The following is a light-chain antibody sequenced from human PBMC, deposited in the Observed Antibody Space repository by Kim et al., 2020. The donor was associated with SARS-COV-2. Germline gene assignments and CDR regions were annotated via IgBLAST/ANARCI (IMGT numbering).Light chain of an antibody. CDR1: SRDGGGYNQ. J-gene: IGLJ3*02. Sequence: GQSSTIACTGSSRDGGGYNQVSWYQQPPGKAPKLMLYDVSKRPSGIAPRFSGSKSGNAASLTSSELHAEDEDDYYCRSYASSSAWVFGGGTKLTVL. CDR2: DVS. CDR3: RSYASSSAWV. V-gene: IGLV2-14*04.